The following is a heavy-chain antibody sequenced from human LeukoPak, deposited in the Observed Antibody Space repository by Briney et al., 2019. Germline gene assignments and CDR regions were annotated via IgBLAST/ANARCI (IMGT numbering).Heavy chain of an antibody. D-gene: IGHD6-13*01. Sequence: SLRLSCAASGFTFDDYAMHWVRQAPGKGLEWVSGISWNSGSIGYADSVKGRFTISRDNAKNSLYLQMNSLRAEDTALYYCAAGPFDYWGQGTLVTVSS. V-gene: IGHV3-9*01. CDR3: AAGPFDY. CDR1: GFTFDDYA. CDR2: ISWNSGSI. J-gene: IGHJ4*02.